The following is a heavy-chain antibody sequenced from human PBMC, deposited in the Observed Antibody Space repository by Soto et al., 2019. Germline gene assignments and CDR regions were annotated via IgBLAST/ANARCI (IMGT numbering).Heavy chain of an antibody. J-gene: IGHJ6*02. V-gene: IGHV3-21*01. CDR2: ISSSSSYI. D-gene: IGHD3-3*01. Sequence: EVQLVESGGGLVKPGGSLRLSCAASGFTFSSYSMNWVRQAPGKGLEWVSSISSSSSYIYYADSVKGRFTISRDNAKNSLYLQMNSLRAEDTAVYYCARANYYDFWSGYYAYYYYGMDVWGQGTTVTVSS. CDR3: ARANYYDFWSGYYAYYYYGMDV. CDR1: GFTFSSYS.